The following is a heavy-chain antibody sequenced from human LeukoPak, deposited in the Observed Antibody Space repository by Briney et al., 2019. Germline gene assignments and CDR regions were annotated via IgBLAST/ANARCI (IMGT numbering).Heavy chain of an antibody. Sequence: SETLSLTCTVSGGSISSHYWSWIRQPPRKGPEWIGYIYYSGSTNYNPSLKSRVTISVDTSKNQFSLKLSSVTAADTAVYYCARGVAVARQRWFDPWGQGTLVTVSS. CDR1: GGSISSHY. D-gene: IGHD6-19*01. CDR3: ARGVAVARQRWFDP. V-gene: IGHV4-59*11. CDR2: IYYSGST. J-gene: IGHJ5*02.